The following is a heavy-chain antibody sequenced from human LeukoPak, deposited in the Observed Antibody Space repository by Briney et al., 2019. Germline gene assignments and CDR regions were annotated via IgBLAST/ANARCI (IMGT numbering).Heavy chain of an antibody. CDR3: ARDRGGLGLGY. Sequence: GGSLRLSCAASGFTFSNYGMHWVRQAPGKGLEWVAAIWYDGSNKYYGDSVKGRFTISRDNSKNTLYLQMNSLRAEDTAVYYCARDRGGLGLGYWGQGTLVTVSS. V-gene: IGHV3-33*01. D-gene: IGHD3-10*01. CDR2: IWYDGSNK. J-gene: IGHJ4*02. CDR1: GFTFSNYG.